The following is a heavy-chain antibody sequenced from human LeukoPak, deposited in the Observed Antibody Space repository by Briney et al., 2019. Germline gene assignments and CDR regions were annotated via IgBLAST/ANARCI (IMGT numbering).Heavy chain of an antibody. CDR3: AKDVSLYYYENSGQPEGY. D-gene: IGHD3-22*01. J-gene: IGHJ4*02. CDR1: GFTFSSYS. V-gene: IGHV3-21*04. CDR2: ISGSGNNT. Sequence: WGSLRLSCAASGFTFSSYSMNWVRQAPGKGLEWVAAISGSGNNTYYADSVKGGSTVSRDNSKNTLFLHMNSLRAEDTAVYYCAKDVSLYYYENSGQPEGYWGQGTLVTVPS.